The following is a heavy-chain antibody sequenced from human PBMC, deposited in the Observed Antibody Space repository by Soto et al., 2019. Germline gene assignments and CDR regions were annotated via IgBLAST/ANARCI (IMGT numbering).Heavy chain of an antibody. V-gene: IGHV3-33*01. CDR1: GFRFTNYG. D-gene: IGHD6-19*01. Sequence: QVALVESGGGVVHPGGSLRLSCAASGFRFTNYGMHWVRQAPGKGLGWVAYIWYDGSLENHAHSVKGRFSISRDNSKNTRYLEMNSLKAGYTGVYYCARAVAGTLNFSQMDVWARGTTIIFSS. J-gene: IGHJ6*02. CDR3: ARAVAGTLNFSQMDV. CDR2: IWYDGSLE.